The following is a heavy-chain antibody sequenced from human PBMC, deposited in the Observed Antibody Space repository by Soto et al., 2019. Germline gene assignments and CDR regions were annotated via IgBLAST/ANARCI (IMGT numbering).Heavy chain of an antibody. D-gene: IGHD4-17*01. CDR3: ATNLSYGDYSSDCYFDL. V-gene: IGHV1-69*02. Sequence: QVQLVQAGAEVKMPGSSVKVSCKASGGTFSSYTISWVRQAPGQGLEWMGRIIPILGMVNYAQKFQGRVTITADKSTSTAYMELSSLRSEVTAVYYWATNLSYGDYSSDCYFDLWGRGTLVTVSS. J-gene: IGHJ2*01. CDR2: IIPILGMV. CDR1: GGTFSSYT.